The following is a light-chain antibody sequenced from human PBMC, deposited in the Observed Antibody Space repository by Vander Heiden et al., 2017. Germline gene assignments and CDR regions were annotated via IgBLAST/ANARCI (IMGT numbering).Light chain of an antibody. J-gene: IGLJ2*01. CDR1: NIGTKS. CDR3: QVWDTTSDHPVV. V-gene: IGLV3-21*02. Sequence: SLSVAPGQTAKISCGGKNIGTKSVHWYQQKPGRAPVLVVYEDGDRTSGIPERISGSNSGNTATLTISRVEAGDEADYYCQVWDTTSDHPVVFGGGTKLTV. CDR2: EDG.